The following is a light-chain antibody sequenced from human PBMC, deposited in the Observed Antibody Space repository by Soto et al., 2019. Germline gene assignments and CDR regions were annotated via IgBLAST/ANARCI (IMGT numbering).Light chain of an antibody. CDR3: SSYTSSSTPVV. V-gene: IGLV2-14*01. J-gene: IGLJ2*01. CDR2: DVS. Sequence: QSALTQPASVSGSPGQSITISCTGTSSDVGGYNYVSWYQQHPGKAPKLMISDVSNRPSGVSNGFSGSKSGNTASLTISGLQAEDEADYDCSSYTSSSTPVVFGGGTKLTVL. CDR1: SSDVGGYNY.